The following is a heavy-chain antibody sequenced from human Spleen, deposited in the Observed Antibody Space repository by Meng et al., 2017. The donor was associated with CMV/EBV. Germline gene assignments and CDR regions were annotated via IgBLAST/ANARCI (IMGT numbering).Heavy chain of an antibody. J-gene: IGHJ4*02. CDR3: ARDGIHSDTWYGDY. CDR2: INTFNGNT. Sequence: SGYNLISYGISWVRQAPGQGPEWMGWINTFNGNTNYAQKFQGRVTMTTDTSTNTAYMELRSLTSDDTAVYYCARDGIHSDTWYGDYWGQGTLVTVSS. D-gene: IGHD6-13*01. V-gene: IGHV1-18*01. CDR1: GYNLISYG.